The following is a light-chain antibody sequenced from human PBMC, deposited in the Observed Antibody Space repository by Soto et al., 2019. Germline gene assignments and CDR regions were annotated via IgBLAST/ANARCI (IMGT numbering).Light chain of an antibody. V-gene: IGKV3-20*01. CDR2: GAS. CDR3: QQYGTSPAT. J-gene: IGKJ1*01. Sequence: EIVLTQSPGTLSLSPGDRATLSCRASQSVSSSYLAWYQQRPAQAPRLLIHGASTRATGITDRFSGSVSGTDFTLIISGLEPEDFAVYYCQQYGTSPATFGQGTKV. CDR1: QSVSSSY.